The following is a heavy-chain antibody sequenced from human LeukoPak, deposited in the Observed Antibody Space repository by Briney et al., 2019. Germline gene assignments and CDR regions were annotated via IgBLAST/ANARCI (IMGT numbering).Heavy chain of an antibody. V-gene: IGHV4-4*02. CDR2: IHHSGSS. Sequence: MPSETLSLTCAVSGDSVSGSFWWSWVRQPPHKGLEWIGEIHHSGSSNYNPSLESRVIISLDGSKNLLSLELSSVTAADTAVYYCVRHSGWYFGYWGQGTLVTVSS. J-gene: IGHJ4*02. D-gene: IGHD6-19*01. CDR3: VRHSGWYFGY. CDR1: GDSVSGSFW.